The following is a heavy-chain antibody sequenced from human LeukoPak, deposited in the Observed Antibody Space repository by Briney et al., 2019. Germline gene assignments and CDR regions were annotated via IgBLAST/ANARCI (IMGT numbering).Heavy chain of an antibody. Sequence: GGSLRLSCAASGFTFSVYYMSWIRQAPGKGLEWVSYISSSGSFIYYADSVKGRFTISRDNAKNSLYLHMNSLRAEDTALYYCAREPYYDSSGYSPDYWGQGTLVTVSS. CDR3: AREPYYDSSGYSPDY. V-gene: IGHV3-11*04. D-gene: IGHD3-22*01. CDR1: GFTFSVYY. J-gene: IGHJ4*02. CDR2: ISSSGSFI.